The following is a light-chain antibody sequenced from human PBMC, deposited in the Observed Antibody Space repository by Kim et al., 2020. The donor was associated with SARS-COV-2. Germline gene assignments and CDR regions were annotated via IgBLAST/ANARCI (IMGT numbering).Light chain of an antibody. V-gene: IGLV3-19*01. CDR1: SLRSYY. CDR3: NSRDSSGNHWV. J-gene: IGLJ3*02. Sequence: SSELTQDPAVSVPLGQTVRITCQGDSLRSYYASWYQQKPGQAPVLVIYGKNNRPSGIPERFSGSSSGNTASLTITGAQAEDEADYYCNSRDSSGNHWVFGGGTQRTVL. CDR2: GKN.